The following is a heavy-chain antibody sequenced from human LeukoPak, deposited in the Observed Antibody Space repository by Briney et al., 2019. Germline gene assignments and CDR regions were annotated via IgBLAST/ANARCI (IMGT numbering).Heavy chain of an antibody. J-gene: IGHJ3*02. CDR3: ASRRYSYGNAFDI. CDR2: IYPGDSDT. D-gene: IGHD5-18*01. CDR1: GYSFTSYW. V-gene: IGHV5-51*01. Sequence: GESLKISCKGSGYSFTSYWIGWVRQMPGKGLEWMGIIYPGDSDTRYSPSLQGQVTISADKSISTAYLQWSSLKASDTAMYYCASRRYSYGNAFDIWGQGTMVTVSS.